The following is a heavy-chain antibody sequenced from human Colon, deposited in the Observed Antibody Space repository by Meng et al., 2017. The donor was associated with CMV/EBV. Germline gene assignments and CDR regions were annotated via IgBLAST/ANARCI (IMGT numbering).Heavy chain of an antibody. J-gene: IGHJ4*02. CDR1: EFSFSDHY. CDR2: SRDKANTYTT. CDR3: VRGGELNRFDY. V-gene: IGHV3-72*01. Sequence: CADSEFSFSDHYIDWVRQAPGKGLEWVGRSRDKANTYTTEYAASVKGRFSLSRDESKKSLFLQMDSLKTEDTAVYYCVRGGELNRFDYWGQGTLVTVSS. D-gene: IGHD1-26*01.